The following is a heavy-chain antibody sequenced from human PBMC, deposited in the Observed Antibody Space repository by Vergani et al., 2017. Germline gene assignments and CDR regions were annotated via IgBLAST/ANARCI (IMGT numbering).Heavy chain of an antibody. CDR3: TMHKRGYSYGYPHGGLD. Sequence: EVQLVESGGGLVQPGGSLKLSCAASGFTFSGSAMHWVRQASGKGLEWVGRIRSKANSYATAYAASVKGRFTISRDDSKNTAYLQMNSLKTEDTAVYYCTMHKRGYSYGYPHGGLDWGQGTLVTVSS. D-gene: IGHD5-18*01. CDR1: GFTFSGSA. CDR2: IRSKANSYAT. J-gene: IGHJ4*02. V-gene: IGHV3-73*02.